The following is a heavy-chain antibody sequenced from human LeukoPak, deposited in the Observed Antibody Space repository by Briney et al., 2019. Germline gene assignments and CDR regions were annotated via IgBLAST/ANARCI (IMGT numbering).Heavy chain of an antibody. D-gene: IGHD1-1*01. V-gene: IGHV3-30*18. CDR3: AKAETMTQRGYFDY. CDR1: GFIFSNYG. CDR2: VSYDGSNK. J-gene: IGHJ4*02. Sequence: GGSLRLSCAASGFIFSNYGMHWVRQAPGKGLEWVAVVSYDGSNKYYADSVKGRFTISRDNSKNTLSLQMSSLRAEDTAVYYCAKAETMTQRGYFDYWGQGTLVTVSS.